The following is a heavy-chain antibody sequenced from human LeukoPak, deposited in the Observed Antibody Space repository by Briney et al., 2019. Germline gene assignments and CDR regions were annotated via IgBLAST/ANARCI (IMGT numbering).Heavy chain of an antibody. V-gene: IGHV3-21*01. CDR2: ISSSSSYI. Sequence: MTGGSLRLSCAASGFTFSSYSMNWVRQAPGKGLEWVSSISSSSSYIYYADSVKGRFTISRDNAKNSLYLQMNSLRAEDTAVYYCARGAPAAGTGIIWGQGTLVTVSS. D-gene: IGHD6-13*01. J-gene: IGHJ4*02. CDR1: GFTFSSYS. CDR3: ARGAPAAGTGII.